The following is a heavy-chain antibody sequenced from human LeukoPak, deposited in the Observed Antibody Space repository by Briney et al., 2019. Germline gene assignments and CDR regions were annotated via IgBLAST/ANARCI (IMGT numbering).Heavy chain of an antibody. CDR1: GFTFSSYS. D-gene: IGHD2-2*02. V-gene: IGHV3-21*01. CDR3: AKDGIVVVPAAIQDYYYYYYMDV. J-gene: IGHJ6*03. Sequence: GGSLRLSCAASGFTFSSYSMNWVRQAPGKGLEWVSSISSSSSYIYYADSVKGRFTISRDNSKNTLYLQMNSLRAEDTAVYYCAKDGIVVVPAAIQDYYYYYYMDVWGKGTTVTVSS. CDR2: ISSSSSYI.